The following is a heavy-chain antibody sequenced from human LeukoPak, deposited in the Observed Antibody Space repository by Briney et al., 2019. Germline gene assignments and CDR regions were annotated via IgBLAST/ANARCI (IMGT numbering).Heavy chain of an antibody. CDR2: MYYSGST. D-gene: IGHD6-19*01. Sequence: SETLSLTCTVSDYSISSGYYWGWIWQPPGKGLEWIGSMYYSGSTYYNPSLKSRVTISVDTSKNQFSLKLSSVTAADTAVYYCARGLAVAGPYAFDYWGQGTLVTVSS. CDR1: DYSISSGYY. CDR3: ARGLAVAGPYAFDY. V-gene: IGHV4-38-2*02. J-gene: IGHJ4*02.